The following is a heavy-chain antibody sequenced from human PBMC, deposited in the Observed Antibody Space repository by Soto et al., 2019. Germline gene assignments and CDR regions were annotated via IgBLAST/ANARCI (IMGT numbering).Heavy chain of an antibody. CDR1: GGSISSYY. J-gene: IGHJ5*01. CDR2: IYTSGST. D-gene: IGHD5-18*01. Sequence: SETLSLTCTVSGGSISSYYWSWIRQPAGKGLEWIGRIYTSGSTNYNPSLKSRVTISLDTSNNQFSLKLSSVTAADTVVYFCARIPVDTYMSYWFDPWGQGTLVTVSS. V-gene: IGHV4-4*07. CDR3: ARIPVDTYMSYWFDP.